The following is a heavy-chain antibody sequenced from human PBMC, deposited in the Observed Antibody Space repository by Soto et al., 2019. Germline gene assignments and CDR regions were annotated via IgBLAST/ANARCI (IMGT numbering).Heavy chain of an antibody. J-gene: IGHJ4*02. CDR1: GFTFSAYA. V-gene: IGHV3-30-3*01. CDR3: ATAYYYDSSGYYYWGGLV. CDR2: ISYDGSKK. Sequence: PGGSLRLSCAASGFTFSAYAMNWVRQAPGKGLEWVAVISYDGSKKYYADSVMGRFTISRDNSKNTVYLQMNSLRAEDTAVYYCATAYYYDSSGYYYWGGLVWGQGTLVTVSS. D-gene: IGHD3-22*01.